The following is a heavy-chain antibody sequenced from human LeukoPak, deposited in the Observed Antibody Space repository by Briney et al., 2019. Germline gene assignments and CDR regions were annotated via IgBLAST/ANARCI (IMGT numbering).Heavy chain of an antibody. J-gene: IGHJ6*03. CDR1: GYTFTSYG. V-gene: IGHV1-18*01. CDR2: INAYNGDT. CDR3: ARWGLVAPGTYYYYYMDV. D-gene: IGHD2-2*01. Sequence: ASVKVSCKASGYTFTSYGISWVRQAPGQGLQWMGWINAYNGDTYYAQNLQDRVTMTTDTSTTTAYMELRSLRSDDTGIYYCARWGLVAPGTYYYYYMDVWGRGTTVTVSS.